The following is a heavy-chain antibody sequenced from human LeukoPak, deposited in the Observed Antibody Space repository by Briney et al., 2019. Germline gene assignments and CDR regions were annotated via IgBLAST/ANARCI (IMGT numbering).Heavy chain of an antibody. J-gene: IGHJ4*02. D-gene: IGHD6-13*01. CDR1: GVSISSCCYY. CDR3: ACTPSMAAAGTLMD. CDR2: IYYSGST. Sequence: SETLSLTCTVSGVSISSCCYYWSWIRQHPGKGLEWFGYIYYSGSTYYNPSLQSRVSISVDTSKNQFSLKLSSVTAADTAVYYCACTPSMAAAGTLMDWGQGTLVTVSS. V-gene: IGHV4-31*03.